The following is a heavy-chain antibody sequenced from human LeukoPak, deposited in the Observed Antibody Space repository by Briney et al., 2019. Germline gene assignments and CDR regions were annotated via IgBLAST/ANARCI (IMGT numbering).Heavy chain of an antibody. J-gene: IGHJ3*02. V-gene: IGHV3-23*01. CDR2: ISGSGGST. D-gene: IGHD2-2*01. CDR1: GFTFSSYA. CDR3: AKYQYCSSTSCDDAFDI. Sequence: PGGSLRLSCAASGFTFSSYAMSWVRQAPGKGLEWVSGISGSGGSTYYADSVKGRFTISRDNSKNTLYLQMNSLRAEDTAVYYCAKYQYCSSTSCDDAFDIWGQGTMVTVSS.